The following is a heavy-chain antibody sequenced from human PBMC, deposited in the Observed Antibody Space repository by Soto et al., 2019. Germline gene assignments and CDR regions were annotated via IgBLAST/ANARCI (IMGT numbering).Heavy chain of an antibody. CDR2: ISGSGGST. CDR1: GFAFISYA. D-gene: IGHD3-9*01. Sequence: PGGSLRLSCAASGFAFISYAMIWCGHSPGKGLEWVSAISGSGGSTYYADSVKGRFTISRDNSKNTLYLQMNSLRAEDTAVYYCAKAPSPRYDILTGYYLYWGQGTLVTVSS. CDR3: AKAPSPRYDILTGYYLY. J-gene: IGHJ4*02. V-gene: IGHV3-23*01.